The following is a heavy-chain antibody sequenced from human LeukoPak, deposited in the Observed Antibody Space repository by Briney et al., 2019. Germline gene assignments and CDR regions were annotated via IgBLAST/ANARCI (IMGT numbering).Heavy chain of an antibody. J-gene: IGHJ3*02. CDR3: AKSLIAVAGAASGAFDI. D-gene: IGHD6-19*01. CDR2: ISGSGGST. Sequence: GGSLRLSCAASGFTFSSYAMSWVRQAPGKGLEWVSAISGSGGSTYYADSVKGRFTTSRDNSKNTLYLQMNSLRAEDTAVYYCAKSLIAVAGAASGAFDIWGQGTMVTVSS. V-gene: IGHV3-23*01. CDR1: GFTFSSYA.